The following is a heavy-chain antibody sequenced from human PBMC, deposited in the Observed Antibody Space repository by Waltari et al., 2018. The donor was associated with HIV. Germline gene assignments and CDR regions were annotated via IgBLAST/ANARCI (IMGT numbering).Heavy chain of an antibody. D-gene: IGHD3-22*01. CDR2: ISYNRGAA. Sequence: EVQLVDSGGGLVQPGSSLRLSCAGSGIAIDDYAMHWVRQRPGKGLEWVYAISYNRGAAAYADSVRGRFTVSRDNSKNSVYLQMDSLRPEDTAFYFCAKDHGGYWRRDDIYFDVWGRGTKVTVSS. CDR3: AKDHGGYWRRDDIYFDV. CDR1: GIAIDDYA. J-gene: IGHJ3*01. V-gene: IGHV3-9*01.